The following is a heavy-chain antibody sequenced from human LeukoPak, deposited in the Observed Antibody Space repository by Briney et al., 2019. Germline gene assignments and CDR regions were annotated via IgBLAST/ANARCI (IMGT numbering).Heavy chain of an antibody. Sequence: PGGSLRLSCAASGFTFSSYAMHWVRQAPGKGLEWVAVISYDGSNKYYADSVKGRFTISRDNSKNTLYLQMNSLRAEDTAVYYCARVGGVDSSSWYASYFDYWGQGTLVTVSS. CDR3: ARVGGVDSSSWYASYFDY. CDR1: GFTFSSYA. J-gene: IGHJ4*02. D-gene: IGHD6-13*01. CDR2: ISYDGSNK. V-gene: IGHV3-30-3*01.